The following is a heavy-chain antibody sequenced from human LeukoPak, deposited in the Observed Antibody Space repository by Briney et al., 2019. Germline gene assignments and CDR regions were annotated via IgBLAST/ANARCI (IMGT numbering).Heavy chain of an antibody. Sequence: GGSLRLSCVVSGIPFSDYYMNWIRQAPGEGLEWMSYISSSSSYTEYADCVKGRFPISRDNAKSALYLQMNSLRLEDRAVYYCAAGTAADFWGQGTLVTVSS. J-gene: IGHJ4*02. V-gene: IGHV3-11*03. CDR3: AAGTAADF. CDR1: GIPFSDYY. D-gene: IGHD6-13*01. CDR2: ISSSSSYT.